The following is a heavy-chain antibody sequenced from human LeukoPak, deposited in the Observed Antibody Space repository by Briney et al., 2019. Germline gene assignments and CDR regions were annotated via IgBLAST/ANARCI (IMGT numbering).Heavy chain of an antibody. J-gene: IGHJ4*02. CDR1: GGPISSYY. Sequence: PSETLSLTCTVSGGPISSYYWNWIRQTPGKGLEWIGYIHQSGRTKYNPSLKSRVNISVDTSKNQFSLKLSSVTAADTAVYYCARWYSSGWAFDYWGQGTLVTVSS. CDR2: IHQSGRT. V-gene: IGHV4-59*08. D-gene: IGHD6-19*01. CDR3: ARWYSSGWAFDY.